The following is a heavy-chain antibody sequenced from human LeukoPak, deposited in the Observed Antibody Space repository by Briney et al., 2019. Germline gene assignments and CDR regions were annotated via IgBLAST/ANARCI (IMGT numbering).Heavy chain of an antibody. CDR2: INREGTST. CDR1: GFTFSTYW. CDR3: ARWDCSGGDCNSGSRFIDY. Sequence: GGSLRLSCAASGFTFSTYWMHRVRQAPGKGLVWVSRINREGTSTTYADFVKGRFTISRDNAKNTLYLQMDSLRAEDTAVYYCARWDCSGGDCNSGSRFIDYWGQGTLVTVSS. V-gene: IGHV3-74*01. D-gene: IGHD2-15*01. J-gene: IGHJ4*02.